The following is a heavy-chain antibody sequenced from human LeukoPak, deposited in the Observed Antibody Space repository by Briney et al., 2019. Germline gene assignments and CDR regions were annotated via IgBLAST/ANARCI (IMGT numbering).Heavy chain of an antibody. D-gene: IGHD3-22*01. CDR2: INSDGSST. CDR1: GFTFSSYW. CDR3: ARRYYESSGYYLFDY. V-gene: IGHV3-74*01. Sequence: PAGSLRLSCAASGFTFSSYWMHWIRQAPGKGRVWVSRINSDGSSTSYADSVKGRFTISRENAKNTLYLQMNSLRAEDTAVHYCARRYYESSGYYLFDYWGQGTLVTVSS. J-gene: IGHJ4*02.